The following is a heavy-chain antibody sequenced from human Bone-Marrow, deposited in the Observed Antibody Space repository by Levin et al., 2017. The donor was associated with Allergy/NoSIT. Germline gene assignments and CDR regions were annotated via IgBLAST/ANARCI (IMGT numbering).Heavy chain of an antibody. D-gene: IGHD3-3*01. CDR3: AHSRFSSVLEGANWFDP. V-gene: IGHV2-5*02. Sequence: NGSGPTLVKPTQTLTLTCAFSGFSLSTSEVAVGWIRQPPGKALEWLALIYWDGDKRYNPFLKNRLTITEDTSKNQVVLTLTNMDPVDTATYYCAHSRFSSVLEGANWFDPWGQGTLVTVSS. CDR1: GFSLSTSEVA. J-gene: IGHJ5*02. CDR2: IYWDGDK.